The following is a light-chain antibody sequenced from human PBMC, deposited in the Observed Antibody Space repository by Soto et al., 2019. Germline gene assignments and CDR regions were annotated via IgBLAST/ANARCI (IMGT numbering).Light chain of an antibody. CDR3: QSYDSSLSAVV. V-gene: IGLV1-40*01. Sequence: QSVLPQPPSVSGAPGPRVTISCTGSSSNIGAGYDVHWYQQFPGTAPKLLLYGSTNRPPGVPDRVSGSKSGTSASLAIAGLQTEDEADYYCQSYDSSLSAVVFGGGTKLTVL. CDR1: SSNIGAGYD. CDR2: GST. J-gene: IGLJ2*01.